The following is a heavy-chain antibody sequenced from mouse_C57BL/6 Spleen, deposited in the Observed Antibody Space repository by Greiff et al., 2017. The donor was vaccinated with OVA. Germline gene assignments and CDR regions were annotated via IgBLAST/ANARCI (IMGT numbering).Heavy chain of an antibody. CDR3: ARGGHYGSSYDYYAMDY. Sequence: QVQLKQSGPELVKPGASVKISCKASGYAFSSSWMNWVKQRPGKGLEWIGRIYPGDGDTNYNGKFKGKATLTADKSSSTAYMQLSSLTSEDSAVYFCARGGHYGSSYDYYAMDYWGQGTSVTVSS. V-gene: IGHV1-82*01. J-gene: IGHJ4*01. CDR2: IYPGDGDT. CDR1: GYAFSSSW. D-gene: IGHD1-1*01.